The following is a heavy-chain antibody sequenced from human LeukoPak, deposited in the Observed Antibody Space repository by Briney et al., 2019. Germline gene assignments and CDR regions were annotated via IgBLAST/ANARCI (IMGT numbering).Heavy chain of an antibody. CDR3: ARQSGDQSSAWYFDA. Sequence: SETPSLTCTVSGGSFSSSGCIGGWIRQSPGKGLEWIGSVYYSGSTYYNPSLKSRVTTSVDTSTDQFSLRLSSATAADTAIYYCARQSGDQSSAWYFDAWGQGTLVTVSS. CDR1: GGSFSSSGCI. D-gene: IGHD6-19*01. V-gene: IGHV4-39*01. J-gene: IGHJ4*02. CDR2: VYYSGST.